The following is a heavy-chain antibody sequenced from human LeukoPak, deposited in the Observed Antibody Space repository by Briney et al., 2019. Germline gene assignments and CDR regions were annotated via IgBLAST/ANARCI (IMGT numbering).Heavy chain of an antibody. CDR1: GFAFSTYW. CDR3: ARPPPD. V-gene: IGHV3-74*01. CDR2: ISPDGRDT. J-gene: IGHJ6*02. Sequence: GGSLRLSCAASGFAFSTYWMHWVRRAPGKGPVWVSRISPDGRDTIYADSVRGRFTMSRDNDKNTLYLQLSSLRAEDTAVYYCARPPPDWGQGTTVTVSS.